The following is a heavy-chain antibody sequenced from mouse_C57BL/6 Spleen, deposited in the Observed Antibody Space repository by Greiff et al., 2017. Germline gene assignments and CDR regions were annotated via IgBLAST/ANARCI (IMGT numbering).Heavy chain of an antibody. J-gene: IGHJ1*03. D-gene: IGHD1-1*01. V-gene: IGHV5-6*01. CDR3: ARHGGTTVVDWYFDV. CDR1: GFTFSSYG. CDR2: ISSGGSYT. Sequence: EVQLQQSGGDLVKPGGSLKLSCAASGFTFSSYGMSWVRQTPDKRLEWVATISSGGSYTYYPDSVKGRFTISRDNAKNTLYLQMSSLKSEDTAMYYCARHGGTTVVDWYFDVWGTGTTVTVSS.